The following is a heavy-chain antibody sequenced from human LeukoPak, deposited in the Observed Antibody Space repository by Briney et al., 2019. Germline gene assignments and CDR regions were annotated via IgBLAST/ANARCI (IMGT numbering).Heavy chain of an antibody. D-gene: IGHD2-2*01. CDR3: AREGRSSTTHYYFAY. Sequence: SETLSLTCTVSGGSISSGDYYWSWIRQPPGKGLEWIGYIYYSGSTYYNPSLKSRVTISVDTSKNQFSLKLSSVTAADTAVYYCAREGRSSTTHYYFAYWGQGTLVTVPS. V-gene: IGHV4-30-4*01. CDR1: GGSISSGDYY. CDR2: IYYSGST. J-gene: IGHJ4*02.